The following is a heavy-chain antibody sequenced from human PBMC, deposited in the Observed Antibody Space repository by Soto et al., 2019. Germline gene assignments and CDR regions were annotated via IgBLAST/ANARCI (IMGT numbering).Heavy chain of an antibody. V-gene: IGHV1-18*04. CDR1: GYTFTTYG. J-gene: IGHJ4*02. CDR2: VNAYNGYT. Sequence: ASVKVSCKASGYTFTTYGLIWVRQAPGQGLEWMGWVNAYNGYTKYAQKFQGRVTISKDNSKNTLYLQMNSLRAEDTAVYYCARSLTIFGVVARFDKWGQGTPVTVS. D-gene: IGHD3-3*01. CDR3: ARSLTIFGVVARFDK.